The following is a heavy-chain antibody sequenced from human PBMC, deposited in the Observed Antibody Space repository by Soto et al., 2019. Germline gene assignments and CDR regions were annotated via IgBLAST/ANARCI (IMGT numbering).Heavy chain of an antibody. CDR2: IYYSGST. J-gene: IGHJ4*02. D-gene: IGHD3-22*01. Sequence: QLQLQESGPGLVKPSETLSLTCTVSGGSISSSSYYWGWIRQPPGKGLEWIGSIYYSGSTYYNPSLKSRVTISVDTSKNQFSLKLSSVTAADTAVYYCARLPVPYYDSSDDYWGQGTLVTVSS. CDR1: GGSISSSSYY. V-gene: IGHV4-39*01. CDR3: ARLPVPYYDSSDDY.